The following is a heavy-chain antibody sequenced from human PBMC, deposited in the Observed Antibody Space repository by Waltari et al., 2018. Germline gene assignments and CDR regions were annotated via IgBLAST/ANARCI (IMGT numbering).Heavy chain of an antibody. Sequence: QVQLVQSGAEVKKPGASEKVSGKASGYTFTGYYMNWVRQAPGQGLEWMGRINPNSGGTTYAQKFQGRVTMTRDTSISTAYMELSRLRSADTAVYYCARQKRFLESADYWGQGTLVTVSS. CDR3: ARQKRFLESADY. V-gene: IGHV1-2*06. CDR1: GYTFTGYY. J-gene: IGHJ4*02. D-gene: IGHD3-3*01. CDR2: INPNSGGT.